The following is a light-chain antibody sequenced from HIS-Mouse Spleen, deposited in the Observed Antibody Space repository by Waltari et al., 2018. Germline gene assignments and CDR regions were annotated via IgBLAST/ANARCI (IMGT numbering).Light chain of an antibody. CDR2: DDS. Sequence: SYVLTQPPSVSVAPGKTARITCGGNNIGSKSVHWYQQKPGQAPGLVVYDDSDRPSGIRERFSGSNSGNTAALTISRVEAGDEADYYCQVWDSSSDHVVFGGGTKLTVL. J-gene: IGLJ2*01. V-gene: IGLV3-21*03. CDR1: NIGSKS. CDR3: QVWDSSSDHVV.